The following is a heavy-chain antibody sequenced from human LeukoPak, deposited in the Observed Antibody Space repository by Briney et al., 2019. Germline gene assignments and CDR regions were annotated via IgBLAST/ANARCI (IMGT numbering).Heavy chain of an antibody. Sequence: RASETLSLTCTVSGGSITTYYWNWIRQPPGRGLEWIGHSYYRGDTNYNPSLKSRVAISVDTSKNQFSLKLSSVTAADTAVYYCARHVRKRGIAVAGTPGWFDPWGQGTLVTVSS. CDR3: ARHVRKRGIAVAGTPGWFDP. D-gene: IGHD6-19*01. CDR2: SYYRGDT. V-gene: IGHV4-59*08. CDR1: GGSITTYY. J-gene: IGHJ5*02.